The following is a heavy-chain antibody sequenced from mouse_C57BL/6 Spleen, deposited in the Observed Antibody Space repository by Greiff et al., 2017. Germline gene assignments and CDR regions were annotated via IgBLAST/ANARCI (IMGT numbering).Heavy chain of an antibody. CDR2: ISSGSSTI. Sequence: EVKLVESGGGLVKPGGSLKLSCAASGFTFSDYGMHWVRQAPEKGLAWVAYISSGSSTIYYADTVKGRFTISRDNAKNTLFLQMTSLRSEDTAMYYCARYDYDENAYWGQGTLVTVSA. J-gene: IGHJ3*01. D-gene: IGHD2-4*01. V-gene: IGHV5-17*01. CDR3: ARYDYDENAY. CDR1: GFTFSDYG.